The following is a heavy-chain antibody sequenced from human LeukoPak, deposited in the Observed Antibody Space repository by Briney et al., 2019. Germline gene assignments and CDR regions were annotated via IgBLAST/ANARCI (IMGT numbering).Heavy chain of an antibody. CDR3: MSVETDY. V-gene: IGHV1-2*02. CDR1: GHIFTGYY. Sequence: ASVKVSCKASGHIFTGYYMHWVRQAPGQGLEWMGWINPKSGGTNYAQKFQGRVTMTRDTSISTAYMELSRLKSDDTAVYYCMSVETDYWGQGTLVTVSS. CDR2: INPKSGGT. D-gene: IGHD5-24*01. J-gene: IGHJ4*02.